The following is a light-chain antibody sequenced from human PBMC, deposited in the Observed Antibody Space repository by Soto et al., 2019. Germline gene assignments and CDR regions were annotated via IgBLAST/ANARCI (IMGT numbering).Light chain of an antibody. CDR3: QQYGSSLEIT. V-gene: IGKV3-20*01. CDR1: QSVSRSY. Sequence: EIGLTQSPGTLSSSPGDRATHSCRASQSVSRSYLGWYQQKPGQAPRLLIYGASSRATGIPDRFSGSGSGTDFTLTISRLEPEDFAVYYCQQYGSSLEITFGQGTRLEIK. CDR2: GAS. J-gene: IGKJ5*01.